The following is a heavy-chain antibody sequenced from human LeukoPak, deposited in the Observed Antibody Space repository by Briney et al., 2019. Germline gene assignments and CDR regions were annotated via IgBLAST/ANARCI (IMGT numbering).Heavy chain of an antibody. CDR1: GYSFTSYW. CDR2: IYPGDSDT. J-gene: IGHJ4*02. CDR3: ARLCALSSGSAWCFDY. D-gene: IGHD3-22*01. V-gene: IGHV5-51*01. Sequence: GESLKFSCKGSGYSFTSYWIGWVRQMPGKGLEWMGIIYPGDSDTRYSPSFQGQVTISADKSISTAYLQWSSLKASDTAMYYCARLCALSSGSAWCFDYWGQGTLVTVSS.